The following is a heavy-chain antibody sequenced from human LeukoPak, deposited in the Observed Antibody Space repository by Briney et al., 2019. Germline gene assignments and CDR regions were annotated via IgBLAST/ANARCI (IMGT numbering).Heavy chain of an antibody. D-gene: IGHD2-2*01. CDR3: ARIYCSSTNCYRHFDY. Sequence: GGSLRLSCTASGFTFGTYWMTWVRQAPGKGLEWVANMKQDASEKYYVDSVKGRFTISRDNAKNSLYLQMNSLRAEDTAVYYCARIYCSSTNCYRHFDYWGQGTLVTVSS. CDR2: MKQDASEK. V-gene: IGHV3-7*01. CDR1: GFTFGTYW. J-gene: IGHJ4*02.